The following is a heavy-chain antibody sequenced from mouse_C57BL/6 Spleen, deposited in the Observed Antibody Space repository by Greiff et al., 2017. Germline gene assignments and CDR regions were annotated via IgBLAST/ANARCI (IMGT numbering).Heavy chain of an antibody. Sequence: QVQLQQPGTELVKPGASVKLSCKASGYTFTSYWMHWVKQRPGQGLEWIGNINPSNGGTNYNEKFKSKATLTVEKSSSTAYMQLSSLTSEDSAVYDCARGRDDVWYFDVWGTGTTVTVSS. J-gene: IGHJ1*03. D-gene: IGHD2-14*01. V-gene: IGHV1-53*01. CDR1: GYTFTSYW. CDR3: ARGRDDVWYFDV. CDR2: INPSNGGT.